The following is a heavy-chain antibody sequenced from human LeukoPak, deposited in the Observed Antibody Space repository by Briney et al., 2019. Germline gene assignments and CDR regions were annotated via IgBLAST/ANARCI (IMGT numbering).Heavy chain of an antibody. V-gene: IGHV3-21*01. CDR2: ISSSSSYI. D-gene: IGHD2-2*01. J-gene: IGHJ5*02. CDR3: ARDTVVVPAAMSSEYNWFDP. Sequence: GGSLRLSCAASGFTFSSYSMNWVRQAPGKGLEWVSSISSSSSYIYYADPVKGRFTISRDNAKNSLYLQMNSLRAEDTAVYYCARDTVVVPAAMSSEYNWFDPWGQGTLVTVSS. CDR1: GFTFSSYS.